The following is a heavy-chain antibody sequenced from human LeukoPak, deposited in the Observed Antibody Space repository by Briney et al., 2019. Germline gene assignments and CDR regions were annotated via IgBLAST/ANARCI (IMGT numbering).Heavy chain of an antibody. D-gene: IGHD6-6*01. V-gene: IGHV4-59*01. Sequence: SETLSLTCTVSGGSISSYYWSWIRQPPGKGLEWIGYIYYSGSTNYDPSLKSRVTISVDTSKNQFSLKLSSVTAADTAVYYCARAHYSSSMWHAFDIWGQGTMVTVSS. CDR3: ARAHYSSSMWHAFDI. CDR2: IYYSGST. CDR1: GGSISSYY. J-gene: IGHJ3*02.